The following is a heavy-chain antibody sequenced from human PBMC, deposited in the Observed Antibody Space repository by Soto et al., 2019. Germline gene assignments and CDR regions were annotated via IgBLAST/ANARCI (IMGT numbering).Heavy chain of an antibody. D-gene: IGHD6-13*01. J-gene: IGHJ4*02. V-gene: IGHV4-59*12. Sequence: SETLSLTCTVSGGSMISYYWSWIRQPPGRGLEWIGFIYYAGSTKYNPSLNSRVTISVDTSKNQFSLKLSSVTAADTAVYYCARDGIAAAGSIDYWGQGTLVTVSS. CDR3: ARDGIAAAGSIDY. CDR2: IYYAGST. CDR1: GGSMISYY.